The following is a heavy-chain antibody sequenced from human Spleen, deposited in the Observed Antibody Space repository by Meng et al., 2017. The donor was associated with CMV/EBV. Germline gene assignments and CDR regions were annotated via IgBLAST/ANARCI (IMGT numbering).Heavy chain of an antibody. J-gene: IGHJ4*03. CDR2: INPYSGDT. D-gene: IGHD3-16*02. CDR3: ARGDHSTSFFDH. CDR1: KYTFSDYY. V-gene: IGHV1-2*02. Sequence: ASVKVSCKASKYTFSDYYIHWVRQAPGRGFQWMGWINPYSGDTKYAQKFQGRVSMTRDTSTNTAYMELSRLRSDDTAVYYCARGDHSTSFFDHWGQGTTVTVSS.